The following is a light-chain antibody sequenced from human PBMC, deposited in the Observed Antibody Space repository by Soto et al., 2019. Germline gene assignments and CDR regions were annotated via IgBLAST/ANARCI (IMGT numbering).Light chain of an antibody. V-gene: IGLV4-69*01. CDR2: LNSDGSH. J-gene: IGLJ2*01. Sequence: QPVLTQSPSASASLGASVKLTCTLSSGHSSYAIAWHQQQPEKGPRYLMKLNSDGSHSKGDGIPDRFSGSSSGAERYLTISSLQSEDEADYYCLTWGTDVVFGGGTKVTVL. CDR3: LTWGTDVV. CDR1: SGHSSYA.